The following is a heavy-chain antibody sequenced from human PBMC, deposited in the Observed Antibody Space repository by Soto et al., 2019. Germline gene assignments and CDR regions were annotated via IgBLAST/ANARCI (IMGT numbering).Heavy chain of an antibody. CDR1: GGTFSSYA. Sequence: QVQLVQSGAEVKKPGSSVKVSCKASGGTFSSYAISWVRQAPGQGLEWMGGIIPIFGTANYAQKFQGRVTITADESTSTAYMELSSLRSEDTAVYYCTRGGEVVAQDLDAFDIWGQGTMVTVSS. CDR2: IIPIFGTA. CDR3: TRGGEVVAQDLDAFDI. V-gene: IGHV1-69*01. D-gene: IGHD3-22*01. J-gene: IGHJ3*02.